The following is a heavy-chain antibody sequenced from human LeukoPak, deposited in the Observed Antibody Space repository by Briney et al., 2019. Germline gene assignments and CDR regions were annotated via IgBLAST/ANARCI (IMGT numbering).Heavy chain of an antibody. CDR3: ARLMVRGVDYYFDY. CDR2: ISSSSSYI. J-gene: IGHJ4*02. Sequence: GVYLRLSCAASGFTFSSCSMNWVRQAPGKGLEWVSSISSSSSYIYYADSVKGRFTISRDNAKNSLYLQMNSLRAEDTAVYYCARLMVRGVDYYFDYWGQGTLVTVSS. CDR1: GFTFSSCS. D-gene: IGHD3-10*01. V-gene: IGHV3-21*01.